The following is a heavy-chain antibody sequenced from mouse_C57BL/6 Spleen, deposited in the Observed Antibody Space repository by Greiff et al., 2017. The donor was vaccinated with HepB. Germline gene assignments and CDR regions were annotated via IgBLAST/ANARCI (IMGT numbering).Heavy chain of an antibody. J-gene: IGHJ2*01. CDR2: INPSSGYT. D-gene: IGHD1-1*01. V-gene: IGHV1-4*01. CDR1: GYTFTSYT. Sequence: VMLVESGAELARPGASVKMSCKASGYTFTSYTMHWVKQRPGQGLEWIGYINPSSGYTKYNQKFKDKATLTADKSSSTAYMQLSSLTSEDSAVYYCARYGSSYFDYWGQGTTLTVSS. CDR3: ARYGSSYFDY.